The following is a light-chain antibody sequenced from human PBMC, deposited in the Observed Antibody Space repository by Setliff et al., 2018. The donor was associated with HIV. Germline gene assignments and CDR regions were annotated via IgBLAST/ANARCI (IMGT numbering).Light chain of an antibody. J-gene: IGLJ2*01. Sequence: QSALAQPPSVSGAPGQRVTVSCTGSASNIGAGYDVHWYQQFPGTVPKLLIFGNKNRPSGVPGRFSGSKSGTSASLVITGLQAEDEADYYCQSFDNKLNGAVFGGGTKVTVL. V-gene: IGLV1-40*01. CDR2: GNK. CDR3: QSFDNKLNGAV. CDR1: ASNIGAGYD.